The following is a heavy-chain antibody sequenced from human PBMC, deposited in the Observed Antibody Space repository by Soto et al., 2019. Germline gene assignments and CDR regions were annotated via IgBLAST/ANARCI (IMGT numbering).Heavy chain of an antibody. CDR3: ARAPGGSSSFVDY. CDR1: GYTFTSYA. D-gene: IGHD6-6*01. J-gene: IGHJ4*02. V-gene: IGHV1-3*05. Sequence: QVQLVQSAAEEKKPGASVKVSCKASGYTFTSYAMHWVRQAPGQRLEWMGWINAGNGNTKYSQKLQGRVTITRDTSASTAYMELSSLRSEDTAVYYCARAPGGSSSFVDYWGQGTLVTVSS. CDR2: INAGNGNT.